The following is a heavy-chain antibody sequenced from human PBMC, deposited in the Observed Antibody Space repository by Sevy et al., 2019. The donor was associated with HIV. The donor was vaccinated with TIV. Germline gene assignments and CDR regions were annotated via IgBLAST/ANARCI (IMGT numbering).Heavy chain of an antibody. D-gene: IGHD6-19*01. J-gene: IGHJ4*02. V-gene: IGHV3-66*01. Sequence: GGSLRLSCATSTFSVTDNYMSWVRQAPGKGLEWVSTIYSGGSTFYADSVKGRFTISRDNSKNTLYLQMNSLKADDTAIYYCAKPPIGWTREGFDQWGQGTLVTVSS. CDR2: IYSGGST. CDR1: TFSVTDNY. CDR3: AKPPIGWTREGFDQ.